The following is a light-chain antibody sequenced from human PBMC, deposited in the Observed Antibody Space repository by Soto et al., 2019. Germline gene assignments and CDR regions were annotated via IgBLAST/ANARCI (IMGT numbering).Light chain of an antibody. CDR2: EVS. CDR3: SSYRTTNTYV. CDR1: SSDVGGYDY. Sequence: QSALTQPASVSGSPGQSITISCTGTSSDVGGYDYVSWYQQHPGKAPKLIIYEVSHRPSGVSNRFSGSKSGDTASLTISGLQADDETDYYCSSYRTTNTYVFGTGTKATVL. J-gene: IGLJ1*01. V-gene: IGLV2-14*01.